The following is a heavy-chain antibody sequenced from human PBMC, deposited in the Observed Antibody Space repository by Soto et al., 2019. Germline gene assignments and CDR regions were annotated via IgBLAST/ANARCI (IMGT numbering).Heavy chain of an antibody. J-gene: IGHJ6*02. V-gene: IGHV6-1*01. Sequence: PSQTLSLTCAISGDSVSSNSAAWNWIRQSPSRGLEWLGRTYYRSKWYNDYAVSVKSRITINPDTSKNKFSLQLNSVTPEDTAVYYCARDEGIAVAGPLWYYYYGMDVWGQGTTVTVSS. CDR2: TYYRSKWYN. D-gene: IGHD6-19*01. CDR1: GDSVSSNSAA. CDR3: ARDEGIAVAGPLWYYYYGMDV.